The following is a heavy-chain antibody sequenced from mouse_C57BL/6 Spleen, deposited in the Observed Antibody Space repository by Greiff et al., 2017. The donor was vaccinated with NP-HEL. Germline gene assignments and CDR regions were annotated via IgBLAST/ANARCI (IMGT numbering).Heavy chain of an antibody. D-gene: IGHD2-1*01. V-gene: IGHV1-55*01. Sequence: QVQLKQPGAELVKPGASVKMSCKASGYTFTSYWITWVKQRPGQGLEWIGDIYPGSGSTNYNEKFKSKATLTVDTSSSTAYMQLSSLTSEDSAVYYCARRVYYGNYRYFDYWGQGTTLTVSS. CDR3: ARRVYYGNYRYFDY. J-gene: IGHJ2*01. CDR2: IYPGSGST. CDR1: GYTFTSYW.